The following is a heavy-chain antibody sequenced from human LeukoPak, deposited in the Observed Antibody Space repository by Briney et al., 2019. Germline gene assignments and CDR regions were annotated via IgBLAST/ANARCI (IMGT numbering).Heavy chain of an antibody. D-gene: IGHD6-19*01. Sequence: GGSLRLSCAASGFTFSSCGMHLVRQAPGKGLEWVAVISYDGSNKYYADSVKGRFTISRDNSKNTLYLQMNSLRAEDTAVYYCACMAGTTYWGQGTLVTVSS. V-gene: IGHV3-30*03. CDR3: ACMAGTTY. CDR2: ISYDGSNK. J-gene: IGHJ4*02. CDR1: GFTFSSCG.